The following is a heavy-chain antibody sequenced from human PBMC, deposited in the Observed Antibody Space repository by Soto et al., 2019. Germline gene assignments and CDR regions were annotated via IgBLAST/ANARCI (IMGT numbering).Heavy chain of an antibody. CDR3: ATIYGDLTKVDY. V-gene: IGHV4-4*02. CDR1: GGSISSSNW. Sequence: QVQLQESGPGLVKPSGTLSLTCAVSGGSISSSNWWSWVRQPPGKGLEWIGEMYHSGSTNYNPSLNSRVTISVDKSKNQFSLKLSSVTAADTAVYYCATIYGDLTKVDYWGQGTLVTVSS. CDR2: MYHSGST. D-gene: IGHD4-17*01. J-gene: IGHJ4*02.